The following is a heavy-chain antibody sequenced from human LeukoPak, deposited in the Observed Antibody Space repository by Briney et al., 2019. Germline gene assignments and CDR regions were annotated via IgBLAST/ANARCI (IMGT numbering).Heavy chain of an antibody. J-gene: IGHJ6*03. CDR2: IYYSGST. D-gene: IGHD6-19*01. V-gene: IGHV4-59*01. CDR3: ARESRYSSGWYYYYYYMDV. CDR1: GGSISSYY. Sequence: SETLSLTCTVSGGSISSYYWSWIRQPPGKGLEWIGYIYYSGSTNYNPPLKSRVTISVDTSKNQFSLKLSSVTAADTAVYYCARESRYSSGWYYYYYYMDVWGEGTTVTVSS.